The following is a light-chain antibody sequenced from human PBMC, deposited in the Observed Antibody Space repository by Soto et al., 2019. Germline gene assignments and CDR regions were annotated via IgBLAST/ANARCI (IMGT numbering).Light chain of an antibody. V-gene: IGLV1-44*01. Sequence: QSVLTQPPSASGTPGQRVTISCSGSSSNIGTNTVIWYQQLPGAAPKLLIYSDNQRPSWVPDRFSGSKSGTSASLAISGLQYGEEADYYCAAWDVRLVVFGGGTKLTVL. CDR3: AAWDVRLVV. J-gene: IGLJ2*01. CDR1: SSNIGTNT. CDR2: SDN.